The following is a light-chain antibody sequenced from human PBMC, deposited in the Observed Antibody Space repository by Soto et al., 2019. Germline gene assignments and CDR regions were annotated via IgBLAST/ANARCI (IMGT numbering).Light chain of an antibody. CDR3: QQYGSSPWT. CDR1: QSVSSSY. Sequence: EIVLTQSPSTLSLSPGERATLSGRASQSVSSSYLAWYQQKPGQAPRLLIYGASSRATGIPDRFSGSGSGTDFTLTINRLEPGDFAVYYCQQYGSSPWTFGQGTKVEIK. J-gene: IGKJ1*01. CDR2: GAS. V-gene: IGKV3-20*01.